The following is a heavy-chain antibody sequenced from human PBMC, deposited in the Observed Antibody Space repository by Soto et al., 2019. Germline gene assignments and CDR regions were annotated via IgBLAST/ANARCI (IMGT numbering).Heavy chain of an antibody. D-gene: IGHD5-12*01. J-gene: IGHJ4*02. CDR2: IYWNDDK. CDR1: GVSPPTRGEG. V-gene: IGHV2-5*01. CDR3: SHFSGYEQFDD. Sequence: SGPTLGNPTQTLTLTRSLSGVSPPTRGEGGGWIRQPTGKALEWLAVIYWNDDKRYSPSLKNRLTITKDTSKNLVVLTLTNMDPLDTATYFCSHFSGYEQFDDWGQGALVTVSS.